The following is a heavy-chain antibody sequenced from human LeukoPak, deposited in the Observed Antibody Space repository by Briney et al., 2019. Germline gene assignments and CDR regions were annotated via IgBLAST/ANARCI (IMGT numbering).Heavy chain of an antibody. J-gene: IGHJ4*02. CDR1: GYSFATYW. CDR3: ARRYSTGYSYYLDY. Sequence: GESLKISCKASGYSFATYWIGLVRQMPGKGLEWMGMIYPGDSDVRYSPSFQGQVTMSADKSINTAYLQWSSLKASDTAIYYCARRYSTGYSYYLDYWGQGTLVTVPS. V-gene: IGHV5-51*01. CDR2: IYPGDSDV. D-gene: IGHD3-22*01.